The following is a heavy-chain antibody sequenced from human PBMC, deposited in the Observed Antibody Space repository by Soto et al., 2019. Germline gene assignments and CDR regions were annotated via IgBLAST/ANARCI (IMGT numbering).Heavy chain of an antibody. Sequence: SQTLSLTCAISGDSVSSNSAAWNWIRQSPSRGLEWLGRAYYRSQWHYDSAVSVRSRIAVIPDTSKNQFSLQLLSASPDDKAVYYCTRTNGDRRPYSGMDVWGQGNTVTVS. D-gene: IGHD4-17*01. CDR2: AYYRSQWHY. CDR3: TRTNGDRRPYSGMDV. V-gene: IGHV6-1*01. J-gene: IGHJ6*02. CDR1: GDSVSSNSAA.